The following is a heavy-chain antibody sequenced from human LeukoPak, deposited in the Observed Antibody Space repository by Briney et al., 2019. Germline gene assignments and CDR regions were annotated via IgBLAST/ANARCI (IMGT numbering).Heavy chain of an antibody. CDR3: VKDGSMFDP. CDR2: ISESGGST. D-gene: IGHD1-26*01. V-gene: IGHV3-23*01. Sequence: GGSLRLSCAASGFTFSSYAMSWVRQAPGKGLEWVSGISESGGSTHHADSVKGRFTVSRDNSKNTLYLQMNSLRVEDTAIYYCVKDGSMFDPWGQGTLVTVAS. J-gene: IGHJ5*02. CDR1: GFTFSSYA.